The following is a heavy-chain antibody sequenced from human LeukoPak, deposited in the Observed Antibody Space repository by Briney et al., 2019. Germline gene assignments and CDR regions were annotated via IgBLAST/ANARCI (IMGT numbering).Heavy chain of an antibody. V-gene: IGHV4-39*01. Sequence: SETLSLTCTVSGDSIRSVDYYWSWIRQPPGKGLEWIGEINHSGSTNYNPSLKSRVTISVDTSKNQFSLKLSSVTAADTAVHYCVRHLGGSSLFDYWGQGTLVTVSS. CDR3: VRHLGGSSLFDY. D-gene: IGHD3-16*01. CDR2: INHSGST. J-gene: IGHJ4*02. CDR1: GDSIRSVDYY.